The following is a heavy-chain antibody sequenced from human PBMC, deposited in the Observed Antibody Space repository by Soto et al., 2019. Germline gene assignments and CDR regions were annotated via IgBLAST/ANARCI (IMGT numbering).Heavy chain of an antibody. D-gene: IGHD2-15*01. J-gene: IGHJ6*04. CDR3: ARDDVLCDGGRCYGVPLDV. V-gene: IGHV3-66*01. CDR2: IQSGGPT. Sequence: EVQLVESGGGLVQPGGSLRLSCAASGFTVSSKYMSWVRQAPGKGLEWVSLIQSGGPTYYADSVKGRFTISRHTSENTVHLQMDSLRAEDTAVYYCARDDVLCDGGRCYGVPLDVCGKGTTVTVSS. CDR1: GFTVSSKY.